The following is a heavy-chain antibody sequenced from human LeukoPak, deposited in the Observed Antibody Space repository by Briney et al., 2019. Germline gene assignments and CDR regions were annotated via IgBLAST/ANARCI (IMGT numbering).Heavy chain of an antibody. CDR2: TYYRSKWYN. CDR3: AKGRWALFDC. Sequence: SQTLSRTCDISGDSVSSNSAAWNWIRQSPSRGLEWLGRTYYRSKWYNDYAISVKSRMTVNADTSKNQFSLQLNSVTPEDTAVYYCAKGRWALFDCWGQGTLVIVSS. V-gene: IGHV6-1*01. J-gene: IGHJ4*02. CDR1: GDSVSSNSAA. D-gene: IGHD3-10*01.